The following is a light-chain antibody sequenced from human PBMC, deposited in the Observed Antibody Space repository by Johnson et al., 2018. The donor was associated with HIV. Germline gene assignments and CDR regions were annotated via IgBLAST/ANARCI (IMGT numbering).Light chain of an antibody. J-gene: IGLJ1*01. CDR1: SSNIGNNY. Sequence: QPVLTQPPSVSAAPGQKVTISCSGSSSNIGNNYVSWYQQLPGTAPKLLIYDNNKRPSGIPDRFSGSKSGTSATLGITGLQTGDEADYYCGTWDSRLSAYVFGTGTKVT. V-gene: IGLV1-51*01. CDR2: DNN. CDR3: GTWDSRLSAYV.